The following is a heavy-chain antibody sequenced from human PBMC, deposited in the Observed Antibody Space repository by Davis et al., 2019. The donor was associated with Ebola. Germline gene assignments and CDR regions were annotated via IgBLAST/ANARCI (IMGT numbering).Heavy chain of an antibody. CDR3: AREPTFGVVIPFDY. D-gene: IGHD3-3*01. V-gene: IGHV3-30*03. J-gene: IGHJ4*02. Sequence: PGGSLRLSCAASGFTFSSYGMHWVRQAPGKGLEWVAVISYDGSNKYYADSVKGRFTISRDNSKNTLYLQMNSLRAEDTAVYYCAREPTFGVVIPFDYWGQGTLVTVSS. CDR2: ISYDGSNK. CDR1: GFTFSSYG.